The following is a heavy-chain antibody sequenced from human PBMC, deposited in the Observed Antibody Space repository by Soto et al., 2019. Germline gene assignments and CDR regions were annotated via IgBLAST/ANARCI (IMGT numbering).Heavy chain of an antibody. D-gene: IGHD2-15*01. CDR3: AKDVGYCSGGRCYPHNWFDP. CDR1: GFTFKSYG. J-gene: IGHJ5*02. V-gene: IGHV3-30*18. CDR2: ISYDGSIE. Sequence: ESGGGVVQPGRSLRLSCAASGFTFKSYGMHWVRQAPGKGLEWVAVISYDGSIEYYGDSVKGRFTISRDNSKNTLYLQMNSLRAEDTAVYYCAKDVGYCSGGRCYPHNWFDPWGQGTLVTVSS.